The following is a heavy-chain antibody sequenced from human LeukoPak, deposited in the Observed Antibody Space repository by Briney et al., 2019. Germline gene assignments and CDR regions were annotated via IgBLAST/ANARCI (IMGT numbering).Heavy chain of an antibody. J-gene: IGHJ4*02. CDR3: AKDLEMATIDPRSPFDY. CDR2: ISGSGGST. Sequence: GGSLRLSCAASGFTFSSYAMSWVRQAPGKGLEWVSAISGSGGSTYYADSVKGRFTISRDNSKNTLYLQMNSLRAEDTAVYYCAKDLEMATIDPRSPFDYWGQGTLSPSPQ. D-gene: IGHD5-24*01. V-gene: IGHV3-23*01. CDR1: GFTFSSYA.